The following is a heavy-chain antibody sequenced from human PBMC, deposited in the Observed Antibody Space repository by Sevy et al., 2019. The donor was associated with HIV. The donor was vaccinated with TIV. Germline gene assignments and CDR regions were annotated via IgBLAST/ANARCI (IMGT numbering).Heavy chain of an antibody. D-gene: IGHD1-26*01. V-gene: IGHV4-61*01. CDR1: GGSVSSGSYY. J-gene: IGHJ6*02. CDR2: IYYSGST. Sequence: SETLSFTCTVSGGSVSSGSYYWSWIRQPPGKGLEWIGYIYYSGSTNYNPSLKSRVTISVDTSKNQFSLKLSSVTAADTAVYYCARDYSGSYPYYYYYGMDVWGQGTTVTVSS. CDR3: ARDYSGSYPYYYYYGMDV.